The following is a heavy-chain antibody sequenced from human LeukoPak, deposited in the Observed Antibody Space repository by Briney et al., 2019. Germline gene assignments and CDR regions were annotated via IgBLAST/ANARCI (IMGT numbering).Heavy chain of an antibody. Sequence: SETLSLTCTVSGGSISRYYWNWIRQPAGKGLEGIGRIHSSGSTNYNPSLKSRVTVSVDTSKNQFSLRLSSVTAADTAVYYCARGKVVAGTPGQNSWDHWGQGTLVTVSS. CDR2: IHSSGST. V-gene: IGHV4-4*07. J-gene: IGHJ4*02. D-gene: IGHD6-19*01. CDR1: GGSISRYY. CDR3: ARGKVVAGTPGQNSWDH.